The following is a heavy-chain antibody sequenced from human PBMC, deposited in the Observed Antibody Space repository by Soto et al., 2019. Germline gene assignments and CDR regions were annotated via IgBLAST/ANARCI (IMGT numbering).Heavy chain of an antibody. V-gene: IGHV1-69*17. J-gene: IGHJ6*02. D-gene: IGHD2-15*01. Sequence: QVQLVQSGAEVKKPGSSVNVSCKASGGTFSIYAISWVRQAPGQGLEWMGGIIPIFAIINSAQKIQGILTSTADKSTSTSYMHLSSLTTKDTAVYYGARGAVGSPDHNIEALYCYGIDGGCQGTTVAVS. CDR1: GGTFSIYA. CDR2: IIPIFAII. CDR3: ARGAVGSPDHNIEALYCYGIDG.